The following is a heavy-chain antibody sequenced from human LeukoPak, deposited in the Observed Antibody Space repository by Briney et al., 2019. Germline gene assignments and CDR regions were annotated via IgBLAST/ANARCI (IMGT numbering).Heavy chain of an antibody. CDR2: TRNKANSYTT. J-gene: IGHJ6*02. Sequence: PGGSLRLSCAASGFTFSSYEMNWVRQAPGKGLEWVGRTRNKANSYTTEYAASVKGRFTISRDDSKNSLYLQMNSLKTEDTAVYYCFLHYYGMDVWGQGTTVTVSS. V-gene: IGHV3-72*01. CDR3: FLHYYGMDV. CDR1: GFTFSSYE.